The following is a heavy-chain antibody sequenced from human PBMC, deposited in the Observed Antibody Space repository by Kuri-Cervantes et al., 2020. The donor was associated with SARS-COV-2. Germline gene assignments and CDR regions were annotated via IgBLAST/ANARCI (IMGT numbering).Heavy chain of an antibody. CDR1: GFTFSSYA. D-gene: IGHD5-12*01. CDR3: ARGISYSGYDLDY. V-gene: IGHV3-30-3*01. CDR2: ISYDGSNK. Sequence: LSLTCAASGFTFSSYAMHWVRQAPGKGLEWVAVISYDGSNKYYADSVKGRFTISRDNAKNSLYLQMNSLRAEDTAVYYCARGISYSGYDLDYWGQGTLVTVSS. J-gene: IGHJ4*02.